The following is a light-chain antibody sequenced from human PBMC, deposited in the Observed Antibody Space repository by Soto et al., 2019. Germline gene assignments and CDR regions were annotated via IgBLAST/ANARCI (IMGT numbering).Light chain of an antibody. J-gene: IGKJ3*01. Sequence: DIQMTQSPSSLSASVGDRVTITCRASQSISSYLNWYPQKPGKAPKLLIYAASSLQSGVPSRFSGSGSGTDFTLTISSLQPEDFATYYCTHSYRTLSFTFGPGTQVAIK. CDR2: AAS. CDR1: QSISSY. V-gene: IGKV1-39*01. CDR3: THSYRTLSFT.